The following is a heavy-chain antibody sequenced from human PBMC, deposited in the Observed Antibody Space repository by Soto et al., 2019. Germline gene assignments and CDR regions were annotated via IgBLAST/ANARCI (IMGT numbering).Heavy chain of an antibody. CDR2: ISYDGSDI. CDR3: ARDQGRTVTRGDWFDP. D-gene: IGHD6-19*01. CDR1: GFMFSTYA. V-gene: IGHV3-30-3*01. Sequence: QVQLVESGGGVVQPGRSLRLSCAASGFMFSTYAMHWVRQAPGKGLEWVAVISYDGSDIHYGDSGKGRFTISRDNSRNTLYLEMNSLQTEDTAVFYCARDQGRTVTRGDWFDPWGQGTLVTVSS. J-gene: IGHJ5*02.